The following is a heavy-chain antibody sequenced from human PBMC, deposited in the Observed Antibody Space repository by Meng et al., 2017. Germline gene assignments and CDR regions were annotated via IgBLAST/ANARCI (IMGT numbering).Heavy chain of an antibody. D-gene: IGHD4-17*01. V-gene: IGHV3-48*03. CDR1: GFTFSSYE. CDR3: ATLLPYVDQNAIDY. Sequence: GESLKISCAASGFTFSSYEMNWVRQAPGKGLEWVSYISSSGSTIYYADSVKGRFTISRDNAKNSLYLQMNSLRAEDTAVYYCATLLPYVDQNAIDYWGQGTLVTVSS. J-gene: IGHJ4*02. CDR2: ISSSGSTI.